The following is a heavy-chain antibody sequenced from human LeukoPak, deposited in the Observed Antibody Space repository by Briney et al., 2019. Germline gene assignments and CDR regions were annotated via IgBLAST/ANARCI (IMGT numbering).Heavy chain of an antibody. CDR3: ARPIWFGELDDY. V-gene: IGHV1-2*06. J-gene: IGHJ4*02. CDR2: INPNSGGT. CDR1: GYTFTGYY. D-gene: IGHD3-10*01. Sequence: ASVNVSCMASGYTFTGYYMHWVRQAPGQGLEWMGRINPNSGGTNYAQKFQGRVTMTRDTSISTAYMELSRLRSDDTAVYYCARPIWFGELDDYWGQGTLVTVSS.